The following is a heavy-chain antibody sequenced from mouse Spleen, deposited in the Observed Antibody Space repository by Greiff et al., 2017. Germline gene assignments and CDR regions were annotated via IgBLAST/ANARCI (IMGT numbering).Heavy chain of an antibody. D-gene: IGHD1-1*01. CDR3: ARIDYYDFDY. CDR1: GYTFTSYW. J-gene: IGHJ2*01. Sequence: VQLQQPGAELVRPGTSVKLSCKASGYTFTSYWMHWVKQRPGQGLEWIGVIDPSDSYTNYNQKFKGKATLTVDTSSSTAYMQLSSLTSEDSAVYYCARIDYYDFDYWGQGTTLTVSS. V-gene: IGHV1-59*01. CDR2: IDPSDSYT.